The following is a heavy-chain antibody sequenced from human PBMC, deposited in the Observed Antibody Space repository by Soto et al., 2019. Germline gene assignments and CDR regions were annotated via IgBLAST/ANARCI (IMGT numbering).Heavy chain of an antibody. J-gene: IGHJ6*02. CDR2: IWYDGSNK. CDR3: ARSDSDFWSGYSYYYYGMDV. V-gene: IGHV3-33*01. CDR1: GFTVSRYG. D-gene: IGHD3-3*01. Sequence: SLRLSCAASGFTVSRYGMPWVRQAPGKGLQWVAVIWYDGSNKYYADSVKGRFTISRDNSKNTLYLQMNSLRAEDTAVYYCARSDSDFWSGYSYYYYGMDVWGQGTTVTVSS.